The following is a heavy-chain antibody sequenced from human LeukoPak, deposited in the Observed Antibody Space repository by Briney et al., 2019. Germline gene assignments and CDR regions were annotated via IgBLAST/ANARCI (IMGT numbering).Heavy chain of an antibody. Sequence: GGSLRLSCAASGFTFSDSGMHWVRQASGKGLEWVGHVRSKANSYATAYAASVRGRFTISRDDSKNTAFLQMKSLKTDDTAAYYCTTVAMATTSGFDYWGQGTRVTVSS. CDR2: VRSKANSYAT. D-gene: IGHD5-24*01. CDR1: GFTFSDSG. J-gene: IGHJ4*02. V-gene: IGHV3-73*01. CDR3: TTVAMATTSGFDY.